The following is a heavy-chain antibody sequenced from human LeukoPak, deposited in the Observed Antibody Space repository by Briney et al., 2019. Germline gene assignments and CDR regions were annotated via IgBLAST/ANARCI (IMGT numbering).Heavy chain of an antibody. CDR3: ARGEVWGSYPYYFDY. J-gene: IGHJ4*02. V-gene: IGHV4-59*01. Sequence: PSETLSLTCAVYGGSFSSYYWSWIRQPPGKGLEWIGYIYYSGSTNYNPSLKSRVTISVDTSKNQFSLKLSSVTAADTSVYYCARGEVWGSYPYYFDYWGQGALVTVSS. CDR1: GGSFSSYY. D-gene: IGHD3-16*02. CDR2: IYYSGST.